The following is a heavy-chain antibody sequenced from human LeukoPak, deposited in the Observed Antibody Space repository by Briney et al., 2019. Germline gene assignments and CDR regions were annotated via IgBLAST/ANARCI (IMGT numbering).Heavy chain of an antibody. Sequence: ASVKVSCKASGGTFSSYAISWVRQAPGQGLEWMGGIIPIFGTANYAQKFQGRVTITADESTSTAYTELSSLRSEDTAVYYCARALRAIYSYGLTVAFGYWGQGTLVTVSS. V-gene: IGHV1-69*13. D-gene: IGHD5-18*01. CDR3: ARALRAIYSYGLTVAFGY. CDR1: GGTFSSYA. J-gene: IGHJ4*02. CDR2: IIPIFGTA.